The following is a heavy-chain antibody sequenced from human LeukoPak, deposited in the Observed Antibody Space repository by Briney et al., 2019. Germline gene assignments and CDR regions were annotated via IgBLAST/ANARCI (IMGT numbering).Heavy chain of an antibody. Sequence: SVKASCKASGGTFSGYAISWVRQAPGQGLEWMGGIIPIFGTANYAQKFQGRVTITADESTSTAYMELSSLRSEDTAVYYCARAENPCASGGSCYHLDYWGQGTLVTVSS. CDR2: IIPIFGTA. V-gene: IGHV1-69*13. J-gene: IGHJ4*02. D-gene: IGHD2-15*01. CDR3: ARAENPCASGGSCYHLDY. CDR1: GGTFSGYA.